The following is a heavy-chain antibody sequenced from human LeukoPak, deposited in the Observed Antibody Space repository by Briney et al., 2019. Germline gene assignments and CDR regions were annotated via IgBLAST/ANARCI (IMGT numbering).Heavy chain of an antibody. J-gene: IGHJ4*02. CDR1: GFTVSSNY. Sequence: GGSLRLSCAASGFTVSSNYMSWVRQAPGKGLEWVAVIWYDGSNKYYADSVKGRFTISRDNSKNTLYLQMNSLRAEDTAVYYCAREVRGSGKDFDYWGQGTLVTVSS. V-gene: IGHV3-33*08. D-gene: IGHD3-10*01. CDR3: AREVRGSGKDFDY. CDR2: IWYDGSNK.